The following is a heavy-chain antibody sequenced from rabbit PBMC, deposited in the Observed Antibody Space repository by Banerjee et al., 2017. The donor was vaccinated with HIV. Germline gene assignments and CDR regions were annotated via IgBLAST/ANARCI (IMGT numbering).Heavy chain of an antibody. J-gene: IGHJ4*01. Sequence: QSLEESGGDLVKPGASLTLTCTASGFTLSKYYICWVRQAPGKGLEWIGSIHCDDADTYYASWAKGRFTITRSTSLDTVTLQLNSLTVADTATYFCARDISNSHYNMDLWGQGTLVTVS. V-gene: IGHV1S40*01. D-gene: IGHD1-1*01. CDR3: ARDISNSHYNMDL. CDR2: IHCDDADT. CDR1: GFTLSKYY.